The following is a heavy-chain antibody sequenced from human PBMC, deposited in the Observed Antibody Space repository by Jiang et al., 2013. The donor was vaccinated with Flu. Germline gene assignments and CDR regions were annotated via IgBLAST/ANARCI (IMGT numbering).Heavy chain of an antibody. V-gene: IGHV6-1*01. CDR2: TYYRSKWYN. D-gene: IGHD3-10*01. CDR1: GDSVSSNSAA. CDR3: AREGIWFGFDAFDI. J-gene: IGHJ3*02. Sequence: SLTCAISGDSVSSNSAAWNWIKAVPSREALEWLGRTYYRSKWYNDYTVSVKSRITINPDTSKNQFSLQLNSVTPEDTAVYYCAREGIWFGFDAFDIWGQGDNGHRLF.